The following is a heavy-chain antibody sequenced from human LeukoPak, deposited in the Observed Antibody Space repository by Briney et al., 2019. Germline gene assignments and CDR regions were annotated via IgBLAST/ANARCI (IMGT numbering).Heavy chain of an antibody. V-gene: IGHV3-7*01. CDR2: IKQDGSEK. Sequence: PGGSLRLSCAASGFTFSSYWMSWVRQAPGKGLEWVANIKQDGSEKYYVDSVRGRFTISRDNAKNSLYLQMNSLRAEDAAVYYCAYRTTIFGVVISDYWGQGTLVTVSS. CDR1: GFTFSSYW. D-gene: IGHD3-3*01. J-gene: IGHJ4*02. CDR3: AYRTTIFGVVISDY.